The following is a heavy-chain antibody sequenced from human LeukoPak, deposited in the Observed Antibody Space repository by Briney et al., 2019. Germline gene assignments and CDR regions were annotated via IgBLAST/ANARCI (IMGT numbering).Heavy chain of an antibody. CDR3: ERGGTTVTTTRVDC. CDR1: GFTFTNYA. J-gene: IGHJ4*02. D-gene: IGHD4-11*01. Sequence: PGGSLRLSCAASGFTFTNYAMAWVRQAPGKGLEWVSAITGNGGATFYADSVKGRFTVSRDNSKNTLYLQMNSLRAEDTAVYYCERGGTTVTTTRVDCWGQGTLLTVSS. V-gene: IGHV3-23*01. CDR2: ITGNGGAT.